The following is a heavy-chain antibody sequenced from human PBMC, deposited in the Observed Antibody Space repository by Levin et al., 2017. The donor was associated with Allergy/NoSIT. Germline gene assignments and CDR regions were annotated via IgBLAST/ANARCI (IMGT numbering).Heavy chain of an antibody. CDR3: ARDRSGPPPLYYYYGMDG. J-gene: IGHJ6*02. CDR1: GFTFSSYS. CDR2: ISSSSSYI. Sequence: GGSLRLSCAASGFTFSSYSMNWVRQAPGKGLEWVSSISSSSSYIYYADSVKGRFTISRDNAKNSLYLQMNSLRAEDTAVYYCARDRSGPPPLYYYYGMDGWGQGTTVTVSS. D-gene: IGHD3-3*01. V-gene: IGHV3-21*01.